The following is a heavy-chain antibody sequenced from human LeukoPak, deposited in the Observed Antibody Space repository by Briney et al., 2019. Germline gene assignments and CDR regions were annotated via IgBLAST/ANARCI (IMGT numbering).Heavy chain of an antibody. CDR3: ARGRITMVRGVRNNWFDP. CDR2: IYYSGST. V-gene: IGHV4-31*03. J-gene: IGHJ5*02. D-gene: IGHD3-10*01. Sequence: SETPSLTCTVSGGSISSGGYYWSWIRQHPGKGLEWIGYIYYSGSTYYNPSLKSRVTISVDTSKNQFSLKLSSVTAADTAVYYCARGRITMVRGVRNNWFDPWGQGTLVTVSS. CDR1: GGSISSGGYY.